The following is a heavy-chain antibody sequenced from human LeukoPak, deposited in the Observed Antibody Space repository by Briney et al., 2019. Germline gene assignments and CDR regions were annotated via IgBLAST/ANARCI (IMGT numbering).Heavy chain of an antibody. CDR2: ISYDGSNK. J-gene: IGHJ6*02. CDR3: ARDLELYCSSTSCLGYGMDV. D-gene: IGHD2-2*01. CDR1: GFTFSGYG. Sequence: GGSLRLSCAASGFTFSGYGMHWVRQAPGKGLEWVAVISYDGSNKYYTDSVKGRFTISRDNSKNTLYLQMNSLRAEDTAVYYCARDLELYCSSTSCLGYGMDVWGQGTTVTVSS. V-gene: IGHV3-30*03.